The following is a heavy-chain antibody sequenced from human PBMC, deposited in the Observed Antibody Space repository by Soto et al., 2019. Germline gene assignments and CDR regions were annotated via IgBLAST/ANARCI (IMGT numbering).Heavy chain of an antibody. CDR2: ISGSGGST. D-gene: IGHD6-13*01. CDR3: AKVSPSTYSSSWPKWFDP. Sequence: PGGSLRLSCAASGFTFSSYAMSWVRQAPGKGLEWVSAISGSGGSTYYADSVKGRFTISRDNSKNTLYLQMNSLRAEDTAVYYCAKVSPSTYSSSWPKWFDPWGQGTMVTVS. CDR1: GFTFSSYA. J-gene: IGHJ5*02. V-gene: IGHV3-23*01.